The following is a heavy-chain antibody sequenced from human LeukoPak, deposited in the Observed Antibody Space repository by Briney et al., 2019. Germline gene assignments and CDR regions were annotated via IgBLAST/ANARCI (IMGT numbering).Heavy chain of an antibody. CDR2: IYSSGST. D-gene: IGHD1-26*01. CDR3: ARHYSGSYRGFVY. CDR1: GGSISSSNHY. V-gene: IGHV4-39*01. Sequence: SETLSLTCTVSGGSISSSNHYWGWLRQPPGKGLEWIGSIYSSGSTYYNPSLKSRVTISVDTSKNQFSLKLSSVTAADTAVYYCARHYSGSYRGFVYWGQGTLVTVSS. J-gene: IGHJ4*02.